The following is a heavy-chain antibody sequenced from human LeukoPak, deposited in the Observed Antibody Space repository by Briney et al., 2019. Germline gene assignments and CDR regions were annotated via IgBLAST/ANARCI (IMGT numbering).Heavy chain of an antibody. D-gene: IGHD2-8*01. CDR1: GGSISSYY. Sequence: PSETLSLTCTVSGGSISSYYWSWIRQPPGKGLEWIGYVSYSGSTNYNPSLKSRVTISRDTSKNQFSLKLRSVTAADTAVYYCTSGGMVSGDYWGHGTLVTVSS. CDR3: TSGGMVSGDY. J-gene: IGHJ4*01. CDR2: VSYSGST. V-gene: IGHV4-59*01.